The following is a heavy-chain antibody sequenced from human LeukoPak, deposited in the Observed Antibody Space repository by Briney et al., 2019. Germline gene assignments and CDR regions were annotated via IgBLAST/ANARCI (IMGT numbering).Heavy chain of an antibody. J-gene: IGHJ4*02. CDR1: GFTFSNYG. D-gene: IGHD3-16*01. CDR3: AKGGERGTFYFDS. V-gene: IGHV3-30*02. CDR2: TRFDGSNQ. Sequence: GGSLRLSCAASGFTFSNYGVHWVRQTPGKGLDWVALTRFDGSNQHYADSVRGRFTISRDNSKNTLNLQMNSLRAEDTALYYCAKGGERGTFYFDSWGQGTLVTVSS.